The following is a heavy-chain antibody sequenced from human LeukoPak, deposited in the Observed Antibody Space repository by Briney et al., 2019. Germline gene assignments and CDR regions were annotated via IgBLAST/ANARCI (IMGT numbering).Heavy chain of an antibody. CDR2: IWYDGSNK. D-gene: IGHD7-27*01. CDR3: GKDLGRTQTLFQH. CDR1: GFTFSSYG. Sequence: PGGSLRLSCAASGFTFSSYGMHWVRQAPGKGLEWVAVIWYDGSNKYYADSVKGRFTISRDNSKNTLYLQMNSLRAEDTAVYYCGKDLGRTQTLFQHWGQGTLVTVSS. J-gene: IGHJ1*01. V-gene: IGHV3-33*06.